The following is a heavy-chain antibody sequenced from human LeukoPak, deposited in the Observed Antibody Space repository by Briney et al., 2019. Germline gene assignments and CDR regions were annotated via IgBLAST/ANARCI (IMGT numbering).Heavy chain of an antibody. CDR3: ARQQWLVQGYFDY. Sequence: SETLSLTCTVSGGSISSSSYYWGWIRQPPGKGLEWIGSICYSGSTYYNPSLKSRVTISVDTSKNQFSLKLSSVTAADTAVYYCARQQWLVQGYFDYWGQGTLVTVSS. CDR2: ICYSGST. J-gene: IGHJ4*02. V-gene: IGHV4-39*01. CDR1: GGSISSSSYY. D-gene: IGHD6-19*01.